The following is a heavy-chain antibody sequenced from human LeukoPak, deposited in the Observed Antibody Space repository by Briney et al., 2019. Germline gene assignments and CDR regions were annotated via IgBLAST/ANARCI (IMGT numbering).Heavy chain of an antibody. CDR3: ARGGMVYAQFDY. CDR2: IYPGDSDT. V-gene: IGHV5-51*01. D-gene: IGHD2-8*01. Sequence: WIRQPPGKGLEWMGIIYPGDSDTRYSPSFQGQVTISADKSISTAYLQWSSLKASDTAMYYCARGGMVYAQFDYWGQGTLVTVSS. J-gene: IGHJ4*02.